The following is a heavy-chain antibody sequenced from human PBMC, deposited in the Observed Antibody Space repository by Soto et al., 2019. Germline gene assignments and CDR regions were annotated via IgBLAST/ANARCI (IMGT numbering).Heavy chain of an antibody. Sequence: SVKVSCKASGGTFSSYAISWVRQAPGQGLEWMGGIIPIFGTANYAQKFQGRVTITADESTSTAYMELSSLRSEDTDVYYCARVPADDYGDYVSGMDVWGQGTTVTVSS. CDR1: GGTFSSYA. J-gene: IGHJ6*02. CDR2: IIPIFGTA. CDR3: ARVPADDYGDYVSGMDV. V-gene: IGHV1-69*13. D-gene: IGHD4-17*01.